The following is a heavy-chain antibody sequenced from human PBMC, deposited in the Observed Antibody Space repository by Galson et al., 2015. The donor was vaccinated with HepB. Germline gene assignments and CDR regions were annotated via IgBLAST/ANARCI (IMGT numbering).Heavy chain of an antibody. D-gene: IGHD2-21*02. CDR3: ARDLYCGGDCYHFDY. CDR1: GGSISSSSYY. V-gene: IGHV4-61*02. Sequence: TLSLTCTVSGGSISSSSYYWGWIRQPAGKGLEWIGRIYTSGSTNYNPSLKSRVTMSVDTSKNQFSLKLSSVTAADTAVYYCARDLYCGGDCYHFDYWGQGTLVTVSS. J-gene: IGHJ4*02. CDR2: IYTSGST.